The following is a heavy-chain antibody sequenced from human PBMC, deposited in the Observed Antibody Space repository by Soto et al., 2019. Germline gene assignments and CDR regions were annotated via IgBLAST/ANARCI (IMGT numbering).Heavy chain of an antibody. J-gene: IGHJ6*02. CDR1: GFSVSTRGMS. Sequence: GSGPTLVNPTQTLTLTCTFSGFSVSTRGMSVSWVRQPPGKALEWLALINSEDDKFFSTPLKTRLTLSKDTSKNQVVLTMTDMDPVDTATYYCVRIRSGYSPASYYYGMDVWGQGTTVTVSS. CDR3: VRIRSGYSPASYYYGMDV. D-gene: IGHD3-3*01. V-gene: IGHV2-70*13. CDR2: INSEDDK.